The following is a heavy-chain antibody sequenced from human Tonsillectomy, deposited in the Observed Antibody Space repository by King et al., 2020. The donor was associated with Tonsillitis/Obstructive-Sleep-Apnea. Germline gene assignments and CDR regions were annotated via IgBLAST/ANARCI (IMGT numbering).Heavy chain of an antibody. J-gene: IGHJ4*02. CDR3: ASPTGDCSGGNCYSDY. CDR1: GYGFPSYW. V-gene: IGHV5-51*01. CDR2: IYPGDSDT. D-gene: IGHD2-15*01. Sequence: FQLVQSGAEVKKPGESLRISCKGFGYGFPSYWIAWVRQMPGRGLEWMGIIYPGDSDTRYSPSFQGQVTISADKSIRTAYLQWNNLKTSDTAIYYCASPTGDCSGGNCYSDYWGQGTLVTVSS.